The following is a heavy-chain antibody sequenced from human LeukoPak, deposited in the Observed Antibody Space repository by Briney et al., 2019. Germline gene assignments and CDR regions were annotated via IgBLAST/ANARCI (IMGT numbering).Heavy chain of an antibody. D-gene: IGHD2-15*01. CDR2: IYHSGST. CDR1: GYSISSGYY. CDR3: AREEEDIVVVVAATEEIIAFDI. Sequence: SETLSLTCTVSGYSISSGYYWGWIRQPPGKGLERIGSIYHSGSTYYNPSLKSRVTISVDTSKNQFSLKLSSVTAADTAVYYCAREEEDIVVVVAATEEIIAFDIWGQGTMVTVSS. V-gene: IGHV4-38-2*02. J-gene: IGHJ3*02.